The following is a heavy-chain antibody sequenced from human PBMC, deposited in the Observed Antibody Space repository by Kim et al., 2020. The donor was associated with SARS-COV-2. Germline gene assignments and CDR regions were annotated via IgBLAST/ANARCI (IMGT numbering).Heavy chain of an antibody. CDR3: AKDFWSGISGQCMDV. J-gene: IGHJ6*02. Sequence: GGSLRLSCAASGFTFSSYGMHWVRQAPGKGLEWVAVISYDGSNKYYADSVKGRFTISRDNSKNTLYLQMNSLRAEDTAVYYCAKDFWSGISGQCMDVWGQGTTVTVSS. CDR2: ISYDGSNK. D-gene: IGHD3-3*01. CDR1: GFTFSSYG. V-gene: IGHV3-30*18.